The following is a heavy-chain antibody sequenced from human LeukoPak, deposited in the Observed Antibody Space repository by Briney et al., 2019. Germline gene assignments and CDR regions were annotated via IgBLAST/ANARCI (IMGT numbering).Heavy chain of an antibody. Sequence: SSVKVSCKASGGTFSSYAFSWVRQAPGQGLEWMGRIIPIVGIPNYAQKFQGRVTITADRSTSTAYMELSSLRSEDTAVYYCARDPRNYCSGGSCYMRDYWGQGTLVTVSS. J-gene: IGHJ4*02. D-gene: IGHD2-15*01. CDR3: ARDPRNYCSGGSCYMRDY. V-gene: IGHV1-69*04. CDR1: GGTFSSYA. CDR2: IIPIVGIP.